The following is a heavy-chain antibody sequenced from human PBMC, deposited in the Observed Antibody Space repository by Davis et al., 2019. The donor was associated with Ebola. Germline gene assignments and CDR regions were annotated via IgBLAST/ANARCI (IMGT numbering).Heavy chain of an antibody. CDR2: INTNTGNP. V-gene: IGHV7-4-1*02. Sequence: ASVKVSCKASGYSFTTYGMHWVRQAPGQGLEWMGWINTNTGNPRYAKGFTGRFVFSLDTSVSTAYLQISSLKTEDTAEYYCATLPDVWGQGTMVTVSS. J-gene: IGHJ3*01. CDR1: GYSFTTYG. CDR3: ATLPDV.